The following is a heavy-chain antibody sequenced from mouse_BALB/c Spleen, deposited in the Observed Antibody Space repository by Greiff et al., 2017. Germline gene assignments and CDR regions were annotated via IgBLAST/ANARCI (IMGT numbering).Heavy chain of an antibody. CDR3: ARDAGEDY. V-gene: IGHV1-87*01. J-gene: IGHJ4*01. CDR2: IYPGDGDT. Sequence: VKLMESGAELARPGASVKLSCKASGYTFTSYWMQWVKQRPGQGLEWIGAIYPGDGDTRYTQKFKGKATLTADKSSSTAYMQLSSLASEDSAVYYCARDAGEDYWGQGTSVTVSS. CDR1: GYTFTSYW.